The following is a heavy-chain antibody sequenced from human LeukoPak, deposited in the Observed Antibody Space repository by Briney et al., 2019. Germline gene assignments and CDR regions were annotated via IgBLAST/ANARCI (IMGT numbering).Heavy chain of an antibody. J-gene: IGHJ6*02. D-gene: IGHD3-9*01. V-gene: IGHV1-2*02. CDR2: INPNSGGT. CDR3: AREKQSLRYFDWLSISDGMDV. CDR1: GYTFTGYY. Sequence: ASVKVSCKASGYTFTGYYMHWVRQAPGQVLGWMGWINPNSGGTNYAQKFQGRVTMTRDTSISTAYMELSRLRTDDTAVYYCAREKQSLRYFDWLSISDGMDVWGQGTTVTVSS.